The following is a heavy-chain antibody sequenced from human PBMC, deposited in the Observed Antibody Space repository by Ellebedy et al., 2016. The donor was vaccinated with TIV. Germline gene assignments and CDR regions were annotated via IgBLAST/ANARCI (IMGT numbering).Heavy chain of an antibody. Sequence: GESLKISCTASGYSFTSYWITWVRQMPGKGLEWMGRIDPSDSYTNYSPSFQGHVPISADKSITTAYLQWSSLETSDTAMYYCARVVGGYSGYGGYWGQGTLVTVSS. CDR2: IDPSDSYT. V-gene: IGHV5-10-1*01. CDR1: GYSFTSYW. CDR3: ARVVGGYSGYGGY. D-gene: IGHD5-12*01. J-gene: IGHJ4*02.